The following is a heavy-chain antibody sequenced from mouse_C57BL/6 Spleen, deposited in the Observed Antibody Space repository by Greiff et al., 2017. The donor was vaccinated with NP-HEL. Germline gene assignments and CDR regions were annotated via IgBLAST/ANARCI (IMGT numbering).Heavy chain of an antibody. D-gene: IGHD3-2*02. CDR2: ILPGSGST. J-gene: IGHJ4*01. CDR3: ACTAQATFYAKDY. CDR1: GYTFTGYW. Sequence: VQLQQSGAELMKPGASVKLSCKATGYTFTGYWIEWVKQRPGHGLEWIGEILPGSGSTNYNEKFKGKATFTADTSSNTAYMQLCTLTTEDSAIYCCACTAQATFYAKDYWGQGTSVTV. V-gene: IGHV1-9*01.